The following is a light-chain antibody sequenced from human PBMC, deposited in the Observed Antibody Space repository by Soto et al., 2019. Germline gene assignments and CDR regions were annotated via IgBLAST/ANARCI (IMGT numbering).Light chain of an antibody. CDR1: QSVNNW. J-gene: IGKJ2*01. CDR3: QQYNSYYT. CDR2: KAS. V-gene: IGKV1-5*03. Sequence: DIHLTQSPSTLSAFVGDRVTITCRASQSVNNWLAWYQQKPGKAPNLLIYKASTLVRGIPSRFSGSGSGTEFTLTISSLQPDDFANYYCQQYNSYYTFGQGTKLEIK.